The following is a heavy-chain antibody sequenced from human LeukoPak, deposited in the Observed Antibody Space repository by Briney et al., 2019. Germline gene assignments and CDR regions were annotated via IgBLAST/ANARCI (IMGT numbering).Heavy chain of an antibody. V-gene: IGHV1-46*01. CDR3: ARDYELKAALAGYGSGSYKGYYYMDV. Sequence: ASVKVSCKPSGYTFTGYYMHWVRQAPGQGLEWMGIINPSGGSTSYAQKFQGRVTMTRDTSTSTVYMELSSLRSEDTAVYYCARDYELKAALAGYGSGSYKGYYYMDVWGKGTTVTISS. CDR2: INPSGGST. D-gene: IGHD3-10*01. CDR1: GYTFTGYY. J-gene: IGHJ6*03.